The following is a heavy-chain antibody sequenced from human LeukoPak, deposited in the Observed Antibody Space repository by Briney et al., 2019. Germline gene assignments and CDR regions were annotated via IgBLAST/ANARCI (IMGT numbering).Heavy chain of an antibody. CDR1: GFTFDDYA. CDR2: ISWNSGSI. D-gene: IGHD6-19*01. V-gene: IGHV3-9*01. J-gene: IGHJ6*02. CDR3: AKDSSGRYYYGMDV. Sequence: PGGSLRLSCAASGFTFDDYAMHWVRQAPGKGLEWVSGISWNSGSIGYADSVKGRFTISRDNAKNSLYLQMNSLRAEDTALYYCAKDSSGRYYYGMDVWGQGTTVTVPS.